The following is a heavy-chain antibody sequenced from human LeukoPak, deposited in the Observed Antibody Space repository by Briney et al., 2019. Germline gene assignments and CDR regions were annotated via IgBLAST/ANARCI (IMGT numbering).Heavy chain of an antibody. CDR2: IYYSGST. CDR3: STIITGLSGYFDC. CDR1: GGSISSGDYY. Sequence: SETLSLTCTVSGGSISSGDYYWSWLRHHPGKGLEWIGYIYYSGSTYYNPSLKSRVIISVDTSKNQFSLQLSSVTAADTAADYCSTIITGLSGYFDCWGQGTLVTVSS. V-gene: IGHV4-31*03. J-gene: IGHJ4*03. D-gene: IGHD3-22*01.